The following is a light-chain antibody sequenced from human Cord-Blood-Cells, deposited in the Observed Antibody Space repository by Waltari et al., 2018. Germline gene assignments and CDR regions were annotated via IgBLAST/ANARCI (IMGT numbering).Light chain of an antibody. CDR3: QSYDSSLSGSV. CDR2: GNS. V-gene: IGLV1-40*01. CDR1: SPNIGAGYD. Sequence: QSVLTQPPSVSGAPGQRVTISCTGSSPNIGAGYDVNWYQQLPGTAPKLLISGNSNRPSGVPDRFSGSKSGTSASLAITGLQAEDEADYYCQSYDSSLSGSVFGGGTKLTVL. J-gene: IGLJ3*02.